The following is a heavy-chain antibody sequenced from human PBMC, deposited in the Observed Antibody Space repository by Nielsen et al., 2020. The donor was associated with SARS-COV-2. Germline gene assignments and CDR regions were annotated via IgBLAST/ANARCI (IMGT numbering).Heavy chain of an antibody. J-gene: IGHJ2*01. D-gene: IGHD3-10*01. CDR1: GFTFSSYG. Sequence: GGSLRLSCAASGFTFSSYGMHWVRQAPGKGLEWVAVIWYDGSNKYYADSVKGRFTISRDNSKNTLYLQMNSLRAEDTAVYYCARDSIGDNWYFDLWGRGTLVTVSS. V-gene: IGHV3-33*01. CDR2: IWYDGSNK. CDR3: ARDSIGDNWYFDL.